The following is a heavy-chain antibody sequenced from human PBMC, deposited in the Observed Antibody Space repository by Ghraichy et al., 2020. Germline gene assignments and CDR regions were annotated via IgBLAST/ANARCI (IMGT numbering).Heavy chain of an antibody. V-gene: IGHV3-21*01. D-gene: IGHD5-12*01. CDR1: GFTFSSYS. Sequence: GGSLRLSCAASGFTFSSYSMNWVRQAPGKGLEWVSSISSSSSYIYYADSVKGRFTISRDNAKNSLYLQMNSLRAEDTAVYYCARDSNSGYDSWPYYFDYWGQGTLVTVSS. J-gene: IGHJ4*02. CDR2: ISSSSSYI. CDR3: ARDSNSGYDSWPYYFDY.